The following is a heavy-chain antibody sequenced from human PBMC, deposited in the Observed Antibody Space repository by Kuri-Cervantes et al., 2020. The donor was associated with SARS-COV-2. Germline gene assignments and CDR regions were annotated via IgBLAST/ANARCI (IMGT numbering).Heavy chain of an antibody. Sequence: ASVKVSCKASGYTFTSYYMHWVRQAPGQGLEWMGIINPSGGSTSYAQKFRGRVTMTRDTSTSTVYMELSSLRSEDTAVYYCARDWGQSRYDFWSGYALGYWGQGTLVTVSS. CDR1: GYTFTSYY. CDR3: ARDWGQSRYDFWSGYALGY. V-gene: IGHV1-46*01. D-gene: IGHD3-3*01. J-gene: IGHJ4*02. CDR2: INPSGGST.